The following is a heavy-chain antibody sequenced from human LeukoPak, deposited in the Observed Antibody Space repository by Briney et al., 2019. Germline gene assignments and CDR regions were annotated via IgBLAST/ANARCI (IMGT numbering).Heavy chain of an antibody. V-gene: IGHV1-58*02. CDR1: GFSFSSSS. CDR2: LAVGSGNT. CDR3: AAVFGSGYYYYFDY. J-gene: IGHJ4*02. Sequence: SVKVSCKASGFSFSSSSMQWVRQARGQRLEWIGWLAVGSGNTNYAQKFQGSVIITRDMPTSTAYMELSSLRSEDTALYYCAAVFGSGYYYYFDYWGQGSLVTVSS. D-gene: IGHD3-22*01.